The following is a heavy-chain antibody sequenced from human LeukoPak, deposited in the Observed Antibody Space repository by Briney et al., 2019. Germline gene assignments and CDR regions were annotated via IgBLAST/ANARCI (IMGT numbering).Heavy chain of an antibody. J-gene: IGHJ6*03. CDR1: GYTLTELS. V-gene: IGHV1-24*01. CDR3: ATAATMVRGVDTYYYYYMDV. CDR2: FPPEDGET. D-gene: IGHD3-10*01. Sequence: ASVKVSCKVSGYTLTELSMHWVRQAPGKGLEWMGGFPPEDGETIYAQKFQGRVTMTEDTSTDTAYMELSSLRSEDTAVYYCATAATMVRGVDTYYYYYMDVWGKGTTVTISS.